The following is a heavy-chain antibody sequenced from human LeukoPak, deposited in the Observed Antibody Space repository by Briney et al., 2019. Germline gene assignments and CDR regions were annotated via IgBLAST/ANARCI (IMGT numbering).Heavy chain of an antibody. Sequence: SVKVSCKASGGTFSSYAISWVRQAPGQGLEWMRGIIPIFGTANYAQKFQGRVTITADESTSTAYMELSSLRSEDTAVYYCARVFGSGSYYYDYWGQGTLVTVSS. CDR1: GGTFSSYA. CDR2: IIPIFGTA. D-gene: IGHD3-10*01. V-gene: IGHV1-69*13. CDR3: ARVFGSGSYYYDY. J-gene: IGHJ4*02.